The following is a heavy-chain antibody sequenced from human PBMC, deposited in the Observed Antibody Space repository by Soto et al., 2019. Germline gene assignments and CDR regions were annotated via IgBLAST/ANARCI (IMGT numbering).Heavy chain of an antibody. CDR3: AKDRDGSGWSFDY. CDR2: IRWNSGSI. D-gene: IGHD6-19*01. CDR1: GFTFDDYA. J-gene: IGHJ4*02. V-gene: IGHV3-9*01. Sequence: PGGSLRLSCAASGFTFDDYAMHWVRQAPGKGLEWVSGIRWNSGSIGYADSVKGRFTISRDNAKTALYLQMNSLRAEDTALYYCAKDRDGSGWSFDYWGQGTLVTVSS.